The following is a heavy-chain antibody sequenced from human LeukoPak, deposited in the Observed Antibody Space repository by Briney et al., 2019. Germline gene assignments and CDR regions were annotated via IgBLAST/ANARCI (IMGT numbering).Heavy chain of an antibody. CDR2: VSPYNGNT. Sequence: ASVKVSCKASGYPFTSYGITWVRQAPGQGLEWMGWVSPYNGNTSYAQSLQGRVTMTTDTSTNTAYMELRSLRSDDTAVYYCARDRGEAEPVFFDFWGQGTLVTVSS. D-gene: IGHD1-14*01. J-gene: IGHJ4*02. CDR3: ARDRGEAEPVFFDF. V-gene: IGHV1-18*01. CDR1: GYPFTSYG.